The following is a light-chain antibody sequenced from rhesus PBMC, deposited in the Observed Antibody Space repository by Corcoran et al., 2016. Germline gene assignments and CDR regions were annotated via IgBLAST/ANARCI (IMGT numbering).Light chain of an antibody. V-gene: IGKV2-65*01. CDR3: GKGTNVPWT. CDR2: EVS. J-gene: IGKJ1*01. Sequence: DVVMTQSPLSLPITPGQPASISCRSNQSLVHSNGNTYLSWYQQKPGQPPRRLIYEVSNRDSGVPDRFSGSGAGTDFTLKISRVEGEDVGVYYDGKGTNVPWTFGQGTKVEVK. CDR1: QSLVHSNGNTY.